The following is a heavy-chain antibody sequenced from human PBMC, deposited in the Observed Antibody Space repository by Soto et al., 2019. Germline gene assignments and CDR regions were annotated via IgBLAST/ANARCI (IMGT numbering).Heavy chain of an antibody. D-gene: IGHD6-13*01. CDR1: GFTFSDYS. J-gene: IGHJ4*02. Sequence: EVQLVESGGGLVQPGGSLRLSCAASGFTFSDYSMNWVRQAPGKGLEWVSYIRSCGNTIYYADSVRGRFTISRDSAENSLYLQMNSLRVEDTAVYYCAREGSSRSYYYDYWGQGTLVTVSS. CDR3: AREGSSRSYYYDY. V-gene: IGHV3-48*01. CDR2: IRSCGNTI.